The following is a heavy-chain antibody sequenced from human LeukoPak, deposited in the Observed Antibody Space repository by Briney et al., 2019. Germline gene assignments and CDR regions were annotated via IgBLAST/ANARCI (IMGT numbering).Heavy chain of an antibody. CDR2: INPNSGGT. V-gene: IGHV1-2*02. D-gene: IGHD3-22*01. CDR3: ARGAYYYDSNGYPPPNWFDP. Sequence: ASVKVSCKASGYTFTGYYMHWVRQAPGQGLEWMGWINPNSGGTNYAQKLQGRVTMTRDTSISTAYMELSRLRSDDTAVYYCARGAYYYDSNGYPPPNWFDPWGQGTLVTVSS. CDR1: GYTFTGYY. J-gene: IGHJ5*02.